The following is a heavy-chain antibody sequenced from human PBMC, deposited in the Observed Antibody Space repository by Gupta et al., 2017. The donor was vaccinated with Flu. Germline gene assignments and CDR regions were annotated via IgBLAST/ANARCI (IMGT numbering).Heavy chain of an antibody. CDR3: ARHPTGFPNWFDS. V-gene: IGHV4-39*01. J-gene: IGHJ5*01. CDR1: GGSIISSTYN. CDR2: VSYSGAT. Sequence: QLQLQESGPGLVKPAETLSLTCSVSGGSIISSTYNWGWIRQSPGKGLEWIGSVSYSGATYLNPSLQSRVIMSVDTAKNQFFLKLTSVTAADTALFYCARHPTGFPNWFDSWGQGALVTVSS.